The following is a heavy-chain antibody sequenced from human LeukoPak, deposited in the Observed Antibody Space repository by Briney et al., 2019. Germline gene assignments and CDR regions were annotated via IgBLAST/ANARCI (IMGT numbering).Heavy chain of an antibody. J-gene: IGHJ3*02. CDR2: ISSKGDSE. CDR1: GFTFSISV. D-gene: IGHD3-22*01. CDR3: VRAGSSSGHCGNFDM. Sequence: GGSLRLSRAASGFTFSISVMHWVRQAPGKGLEWVAGISSKGDSEHYADSVKGRFTISRDNSKNMLFLLMNSLRPEDTAMYYCVRAGSSSGHCGNFDMWGQGTVITVSS. V-gene: IGHV3-30*03.